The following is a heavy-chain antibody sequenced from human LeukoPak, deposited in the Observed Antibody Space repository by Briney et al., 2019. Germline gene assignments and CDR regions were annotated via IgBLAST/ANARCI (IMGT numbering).Heavy chain of an antibody. D-gene: IGHD1-1*01. CDR1: GGSLSGYY. CDR3: ARVGWNDDGLNYFDY. V-gene: IGHV4-34*01. Sequence: SETLSLTCAVYGGSLSGYYWSWIRQPPGKGLEWIGEINHSGSTNYNPSLKSRVTISVDTSKNQFSLKLSSVTAADTAVYYCARVGWNDDGLNYFDYWGQGTLVTVSS. J-gene: IGHJ4*02. CDR2: INHSGST.